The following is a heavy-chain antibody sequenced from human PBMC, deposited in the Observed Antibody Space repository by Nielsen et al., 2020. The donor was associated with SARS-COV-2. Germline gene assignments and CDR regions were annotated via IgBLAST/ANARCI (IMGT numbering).Heavy chain of an antibody. D-gene: IGHD2-2*01. CDR3: ARAPRTSRYYYYGMDV. J-gene: IGHJ6*02. Sequence: GGSLRLSCAASGFTFSSYSMNWVRQAPGKGLEWVSSISSSSSYIYYADSVKGRFTISRDNSKNTLYLQMNSLRAEDTAVYYCARAPRTSRYYYYGMDVWGQGTTVTVSS. V-gene: IGHV3-21*01. CDR2: ISSSSSYI. CDR1: GFTFSSYS.